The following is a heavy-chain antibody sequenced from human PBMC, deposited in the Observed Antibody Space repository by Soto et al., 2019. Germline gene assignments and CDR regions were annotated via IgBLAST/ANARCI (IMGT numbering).Heavy chain of an antibody. CDR3: ARDLAAAGYTYYYYYGMDV. V-gene: IGHV6-1*01. J-gene: IGHJ6*02. CDR2: TYYRSKWYN. Sequence: SQTLSLTCAISGDSVSSNSAAWNWIRQSPSRGLEWLGRTYYRSKWYNDYAVSVKSRITINPDTSKNQFSLQPNSVTPEDTAVYYCARDLAAAGYTYYYYYGMDVWGQGPTLTVSS. CDR1: GDSVSSNSAA. D-gene: IGHD6-13*01.